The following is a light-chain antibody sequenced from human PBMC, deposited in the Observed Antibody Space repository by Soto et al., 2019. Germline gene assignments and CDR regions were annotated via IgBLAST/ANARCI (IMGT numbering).Light chain of an antibody. J-gene: IGLJ2*01. CDR1: SSDVGAYNH. CDR3: GSYTSSNTVV. V-gene: IGLV2-14*01. CDR2: DVS. Sequence: QSVLTQPASVSASPGQSITISCTGTSSDVGAYNHVSWYQQHPGKVPKVLIFDVSTRPSGISNRFSGSKSGTTASLTISGLQAGDEADYYCGSYTSSNTVVFGGGTKLTVL.